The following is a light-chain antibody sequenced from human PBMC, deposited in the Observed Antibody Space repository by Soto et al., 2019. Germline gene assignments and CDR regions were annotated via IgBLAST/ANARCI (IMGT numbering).Light chain of an antibody. CDR2: DAS. V-gene: IGKV3-15*01. Sequence: EIVLMQSPAILSVSPGERATLSCRASRRISRSLAWYQQKPGQTPRLLISDASTRATGSPARCSGSSSGAKSTPPISSLLYEDDAPSYCRQYNSWPPGTFGQGTRLENK. CDR1: RRISRS. J-gene: IGKJ2*02. CDR3: RQYNSWPPGT.